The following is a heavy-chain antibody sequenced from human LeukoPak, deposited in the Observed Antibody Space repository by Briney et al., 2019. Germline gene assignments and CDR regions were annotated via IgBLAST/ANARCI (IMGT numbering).Heavy chain of an antibody. CDR1: GGSISSYY. Sequence: SETLSLTCTVSGGSISSYYWSWIRQPPGKGLEWIGYIYYSGSTNYNPSLKSRVTISVDTSKNQFSLKLSSVTAADTAVYYCARGHLDHDYGDYDASRMDWFDPWGQGTLVTVSS. D-gene: IGHD4-17*01. CDR3: ARGHLDHDYGDYDASRMDWFDP. V-gene: IGHV4-59*01. CDR2: IYYSGST. J-gene: IGHJ5*02.